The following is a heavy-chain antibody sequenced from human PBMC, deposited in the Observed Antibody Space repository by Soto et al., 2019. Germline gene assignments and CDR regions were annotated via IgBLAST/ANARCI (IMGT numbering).Heavy chain of an antibody. Sequence: SETLSLTCSVSGGSIRTGTDYWGWIRQPPGKGLEWIGSIYYSGTIYYNPSLKSRVTISVDTSNNQFSLTLTSVTAADTAVYYCGRQGFRQFITDWLPKKGWFDPWGQGTRVTVSS. CDR3: GRQGFRQFITDWLPKKGWFDP. CDR2: IYYSGTI. D-gene: IGHD3-10*01. J-gene: IGHJ5*02. CDR1: GGSIRTGTDY. V-gene: IGHV4-39*01.